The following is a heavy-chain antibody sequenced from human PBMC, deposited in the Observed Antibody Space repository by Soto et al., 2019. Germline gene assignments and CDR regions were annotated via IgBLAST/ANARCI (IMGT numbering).Heavy chain of an antibody. Sequence: EVQLVESGGGLVQPGGSLRLSCAVSGFTFSSFWMHWVRQAPGEGLVWVSRINTDGSSTSYADSVKGRFTICRDNAKNTLYLQMISLRDEDTSIYDCAKRGVDTFGLAYWGQGSLFTVCS. V-gene: IGHV3-74*01. CDR2: INTDGSST. D-gene: IGHD3-10*01. CDR3: AKRGVDTFGLAY. J-gene: IGHJ4*02. CDR1: GFTFSSFW.